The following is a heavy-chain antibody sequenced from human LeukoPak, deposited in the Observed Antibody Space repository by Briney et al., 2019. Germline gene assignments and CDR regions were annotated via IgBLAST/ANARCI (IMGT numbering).Heavy chain of an antibody. Sequence: GGSLRLSCAASGFTVSSNYMSWVRQAPGKGLEWVSAISGSGGSTYYADSVKGRFTISRDNSKNTLYLQMNSLRAEDTAVYYCAKGVVLPYYFDYWGQGTLVTVSS. D-gene: IGHD2-15*01. J-gene: IGHJ4*02. CDR3: AKGVVLPYYFDY. CDR1: GFTVSSNY. V-gene: IGHV3-23*01. CDR2: ISGSGGST.